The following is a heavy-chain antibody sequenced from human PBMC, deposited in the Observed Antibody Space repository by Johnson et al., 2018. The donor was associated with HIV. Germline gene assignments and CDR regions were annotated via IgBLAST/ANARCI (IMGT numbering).Heavy chain of an antibody. Sequence: VQLVESGGGVVQPGRSLRLSCAASGFTFSSYGMHWVRQAPGKGLEGVAGIWYDGSNKYYADSVKGRFTISRDNPKNTLYLQMNSLRAEDTAVYYCARDSTAGPDKGLDYVGAFDIWGQGTMVTVSS. D-gene: IGHD4-17*01. CDR2: IWYDGSNK. CDR3: ARDSTAGPDKGLDYVGAFDI. J-gene: IGHJ3*02. V-gene: IGHV3-33*01. CDR1: GFTFSSYG.